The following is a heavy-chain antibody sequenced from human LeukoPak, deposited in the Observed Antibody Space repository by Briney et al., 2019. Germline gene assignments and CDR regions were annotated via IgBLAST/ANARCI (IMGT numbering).Heavy chain of an antibody. Sequence: SETLSLTCTVSGGSISSSSYYWGWIRQPPGKGLEWIGSIYYSGSTYCNPSLKSRVTISVDTSKNQFSLKLSSVTAADTAVYYCARRGPGWYYFDYWGQGTLVTVSS. CDR1: GGSISSSSYY. D-gene: IGHD6-19*01. CDR3: ARRGPGWYYFDY. V-gene: IGHV4-39*01. J-gene: IGHJ4*02. CDR2: IYYSGST.